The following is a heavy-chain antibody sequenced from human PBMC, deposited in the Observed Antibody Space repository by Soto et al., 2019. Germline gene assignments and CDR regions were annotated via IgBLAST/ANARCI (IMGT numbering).Heavy chain of an antibody. CDR3: TTDDPINRN. CDR2: IKSKVDSATT. J-gene: IGHJ4*02. CDR1: GFTFSNAL. V-gene: IGHV3-15*01. Sequence: GGSLRLSCAASGFTFSNALMSWVRQAPGKGLEWVGRIKSKVDSATTDYAAPVKGRFSISRDDSRNTLYLQMNSLKIEDTAVYYCTTDDPINRNWGQGTLVTVSS.